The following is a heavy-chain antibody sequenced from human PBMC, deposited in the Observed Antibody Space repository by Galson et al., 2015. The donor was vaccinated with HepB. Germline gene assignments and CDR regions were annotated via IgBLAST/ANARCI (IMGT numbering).Heavy chain of an antibody. J-gene: IGHJ1*01. Sequence: SVKVSCKASGGTFSSYTISWVRQAPGQGLEWMGRIIPILGIANYAQKFQGRVTITADKSTSTAYMELSSLRSEDTAVYYCAREGLGSGWYGAEYFQHWGQGTLVTVSS. V-gene: IGHV1-69*04. CDR2: IIPILGIA. D-gene: IGHD6-19*01. CDR3: AREGLGSGWYGAEYFQH. CDR1: GGTFSSYT.